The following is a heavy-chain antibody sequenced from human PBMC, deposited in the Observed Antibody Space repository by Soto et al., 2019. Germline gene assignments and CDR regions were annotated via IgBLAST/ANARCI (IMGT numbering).Heavy chain of an antibody. CDR3: ARREIRYFDY. J-gene: IGHJ4*02. Sequence: EVQLLESGGGLVQPGGSLRLSCAASGFTFTTYAMSWVRQAPGKGLEWVSDISGGGGTTNYADSVKGRFTISRDNSKNTLYLQMNSLRAEDTAVYYCARREIRYFDYWGQGTLVTVSS. CDR2: ISGGGGTT. D-gene: IGHD1-26*01. V-gene: IGHV3-23*01. CDR1: GFTFTTYA.